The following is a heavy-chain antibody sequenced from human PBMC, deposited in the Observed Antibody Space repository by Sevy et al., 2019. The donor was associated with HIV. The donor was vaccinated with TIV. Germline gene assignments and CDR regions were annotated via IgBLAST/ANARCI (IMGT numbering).Heavy chain of an antibody. CDR3: ARGGATFDY. D-gene: IGHD1-26*01. V-gene: IGHV3-74*01. CDR2: INTDGSNT. Sequence: GGSLRLSCAASGFTFSSYWMHWVRQAPGKGLVWVSRINTDGSNTKYADSVKGRFTISRDNAKNTLYLQMNSLRAEDTAVDYCARGGATFDYWGQGTLVTVSS. J-gene: IGHJ4*02. CDR1: GFTFSSYW.